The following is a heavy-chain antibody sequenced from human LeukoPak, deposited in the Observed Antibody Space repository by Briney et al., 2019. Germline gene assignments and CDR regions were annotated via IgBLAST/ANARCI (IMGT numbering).Heavy chain of an antibody. V-gene: IGHV4-34*01. CDR3: ARGVVGATDYFDY. Sequence: PSETLSLTCAVYGGSFSGYYSSWIRQPPGKGLEWIGEINHSGSTNYNPSLKSRVTISVDTSKNQFSLKLSSVTAADTAVYYCARGVVGATDYFDYWGQGTLVTVSS. CDR1: GGSFSGYY. CDR2: INHSGST. D-gene: IGHD1-26*01. J-gene: IGHJ4*02.